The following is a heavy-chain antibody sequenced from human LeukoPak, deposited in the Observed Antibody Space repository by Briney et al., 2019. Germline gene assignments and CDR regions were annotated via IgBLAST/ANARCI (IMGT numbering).Heavy chain of an antibody. V-gene: IGHV4-61*01. CDR3: ARDLSRWGTQFDY. Sequence: SETLSLTCTVSGGSVSSGSYYWSWIRQPPGKGLERIGYIYYSGSTSYDPSLKSRVTISVDTSKNQFSLKLRSVTAADTAVYYCARDLSRWGTQFDYWGQGTLVTVSS. J-gene: IGHJ4*02. D-gene: IGHD3-16*01. CDR1: GGSVSSGSYY. CDR2: IYYSGST.